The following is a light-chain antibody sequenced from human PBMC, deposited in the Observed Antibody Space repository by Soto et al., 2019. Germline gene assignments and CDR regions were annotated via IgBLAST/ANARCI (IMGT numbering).Light chain of an antibody. CDR1: ASMSDC. J-gene: IGKJ4*01. CDR2: KSS. Sequence: DIQMTQSPFILSASVGDRVTITCRASASMSDCLAWYQQKPGRAPKLLIYKSSILESGVPSRFSGSGSGADFTLAISSLQPEDVATYYCQQLNGYPLFGGGTKVDIK. CDR3: QQLNGYPL. V-gene: IGKV1-5*03.